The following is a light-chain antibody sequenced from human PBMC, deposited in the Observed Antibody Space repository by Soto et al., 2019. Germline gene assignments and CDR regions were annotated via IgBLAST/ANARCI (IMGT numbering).Light chain of an antibody. J-gene: IGLJ1*01. CDR2: EVS. CDR1: SSDVGGYNF. CDR3: TSYTPSSTLV. Sequence: QSALTQPRSVFGSPGQSITISCTGTSSDVGGYNFVSWYQQHPGKAPKLMIYEVSSRPSGVSDRFSGSKSGNTASLTISGLQAEDDADYYCTSYTPSSTLVFGTGTKVTVL. V-gene: IGLV2-14*03.